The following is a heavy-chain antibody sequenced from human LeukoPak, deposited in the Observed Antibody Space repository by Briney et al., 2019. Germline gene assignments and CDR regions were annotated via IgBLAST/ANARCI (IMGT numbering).Heavy chain of an antibody. CDR2: IKDKSDGGTI. Sequence: GGSLRLSCAASGFTFSNAWMTWVRQAPGKGLEWVGRIKDKSDGGTIDYAAAVKGRFTISRDDSENTLYLQMNSLRAEDTAVYYCAKGAAGIAAAGNGDFDYWGQGTLVTVSS. D-gene: IGHD6-13*01. CDR3: AKGAAGIAAAGNGDFDY. CDR1: GFTFSNAW. J-gene: IGHJ4*02. V-gene: IGHV3-15*01.